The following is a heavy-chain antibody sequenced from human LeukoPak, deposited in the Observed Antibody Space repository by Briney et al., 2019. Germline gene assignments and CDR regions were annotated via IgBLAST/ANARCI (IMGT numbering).Heavy chain of an antibody. CDR1: GFTFSSYA. D-gene: IGHD3-3*01. CDR3: ARDPDFWSGYYTVYYFDY. Sequence: GGSLRLSCAASGFTFSSYAMSWVRQAPGKGLEWVSAISGSGGGTYYADSVKGRFTISRDNAKNSLYLQMNSLRAEDTAVYYCARDPDFWSGYYTVYYFDYWGQGTLVTVSS. V-gene: IGHV3-23*01. CDR2: ISGSGGGT. J-gene: IGHJ4*02.